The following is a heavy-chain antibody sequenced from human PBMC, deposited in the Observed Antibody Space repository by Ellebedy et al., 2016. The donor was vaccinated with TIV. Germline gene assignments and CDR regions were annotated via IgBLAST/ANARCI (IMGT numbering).Heavy chain of an antibody. V-gene: IGHV3-23*01. CDR3: AKGTSSGFNYDRVGCEY. CDR1: GFTFSSFA. Sequence: GGSLRLSCAASGFTFSSFAMHWVRQAPGKGLEWLSVIGGGGDTTYHADSVKGRFTITRDNFKKTLYLQMDRVRAEDTAVYYCAKGTSSGFNYDRVGCEYWGQGTLVTVSS. CDR2: IGGGGDTT. D-gene: IGHD3-22*01. J-gene: IGHJ4*02.